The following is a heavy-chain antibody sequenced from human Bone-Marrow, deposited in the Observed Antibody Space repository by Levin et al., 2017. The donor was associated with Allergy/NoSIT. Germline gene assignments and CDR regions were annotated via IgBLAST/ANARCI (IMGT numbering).Heavy chain of an antibody. CDR2: IKQDGSEK. Sequence: GESLKISCAASGFTFSTYWMSWVRQAPGKGLEWVANIKQDGSEKYYVDSVRGRFTISRDNAKNSLFLQVNSLRAEDTAVYYCARDPYSSGWYRSFDYWGQGTLVTVSS. D-gene: IGHD6-19*01. CDR3: ARDPYSSGWYRSFDY. V-gene: IGHV3-7*01. J-gene: IGHJ4*02. CDR1: GFTFSTYW.